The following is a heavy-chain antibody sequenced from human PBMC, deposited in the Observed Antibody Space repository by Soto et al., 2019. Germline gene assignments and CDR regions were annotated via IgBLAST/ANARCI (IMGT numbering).Heavy chain of an antibody. CDR3: ARKSSSGRGGLDV. D-gene: IGHD6-6*01. V-gene: IGHV5-51*01. CDR2: IYPGDSDT. CDR1: GYSFSIYW. J-gene: IGHJ6*04. Sequence: VDSLKISCKGSGYSFSIYWIAWVRQMPGKGLEWMGTIYPGDSDTRHSPSFQGQVTISVGRSISTAYLQWNSLKASDTAMYYCARKSSSGRGGLDVWGKGTTVTVSS.